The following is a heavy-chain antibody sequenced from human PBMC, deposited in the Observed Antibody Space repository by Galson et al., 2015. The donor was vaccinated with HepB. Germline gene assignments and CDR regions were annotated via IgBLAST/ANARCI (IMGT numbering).Heavy chain of an antibody. CDR3: ARDLRPTNFGVFTLDY. CDR1: GFTFIGYN. V-gene: IGHV1-2*06. CDR2: INPNDGAT. J-gene: IGHJ4*02. Sequence: SVKVSCKGSGFTFIGYNIHWVRQAPRQGLEWLGRINPNDGATTYAHKFQGRLTLTRATSTNTAYLELTSLNPDDSAIYYCARDLRPTNFGVFTLDYWGQGSLVTFSS. D-gene: IGHD3-3*01.